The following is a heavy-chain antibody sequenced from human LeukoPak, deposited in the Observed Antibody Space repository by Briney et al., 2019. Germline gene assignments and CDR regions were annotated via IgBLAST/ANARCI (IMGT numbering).Heavy chain of an antibody. Sequence: GGSLRLSCAASGFTFSSYAMSWVRQGPGKGLEWVSAISNSGGSTYYADSVKGRFTISKDNSKNTLYLEMNSLSAEDTAVCYCAKKASSGYYYAFDYWGQGTLVTVSS. D-gene: IGHD3-22*01. CDR2: ISNSGGST. V-gene: IGHV3-23*01. J-gene: IGHJ4*02. CDR3: AKKASSGYYYAFDY. CDR1: GFTFSSYA.